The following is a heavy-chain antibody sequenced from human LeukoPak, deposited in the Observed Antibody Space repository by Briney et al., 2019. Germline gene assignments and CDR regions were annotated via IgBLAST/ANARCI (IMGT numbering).Heavy chain of an antibody. D-gene: IGHD3-10*01. J-gene: IGHJ4*02. V-gene: IGHV3-48*03. CDR3: ARFVSGNFDY. Sequence: GGSLRLSCAASGFTFTKYEMNWVRQAPGKGLEWISYISGGNNAIYYADSVKGRFTISRDNGKNSLYLHMSSLRAEDTAVYYCARFVSGNFDYWGQGTLVTVSS. CDR2: ISGGNNAI. CDR1: GFTFTKYE.